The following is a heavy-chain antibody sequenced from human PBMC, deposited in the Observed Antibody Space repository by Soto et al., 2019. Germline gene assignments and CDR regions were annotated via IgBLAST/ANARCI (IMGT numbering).Heavy chain of an antibody. D-gene: IGHD3-16*02. Sequence: SVKVSCKASGGTFSSHAISWVRQPPGQGLESMGGIITIFGTANYPQKFQGRVTITADESTSTAYMELSSLRSEDTAVYYCARTSYDYVWGSYRPDGAFDIWGQGTMVTVSS. CDR2: IITIFGTA. CDR1: GGTFSSHA. CDR3: ARTSYDYVWGSYRPDGAFDI. J-gene: IGHJ3*02. V-gene: IGHV1-69*13.